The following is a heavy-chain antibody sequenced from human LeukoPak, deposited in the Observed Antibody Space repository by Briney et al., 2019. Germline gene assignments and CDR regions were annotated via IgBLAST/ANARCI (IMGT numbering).Heavy chain of an antibody. CDR2: IIPIFGTA. CDR3: ARGRPPHYYGSGSYYPNWFDP. V-gene: IGHV1-69*06. J-gene: IGHJ5*02. D-gene: IGHD3-10*01. Sequence: SVKVSCKASGGTFSSYAISWVRQAPGQGLEWMGGIIPIFGTANYAQKFQGRVTITADKSTSTAYMELSSLRSEDTAVYYCARGRPPHYYGSGSYYPNWFDPWGQGTLVTVSS. CDR1: GGTFSSYA.